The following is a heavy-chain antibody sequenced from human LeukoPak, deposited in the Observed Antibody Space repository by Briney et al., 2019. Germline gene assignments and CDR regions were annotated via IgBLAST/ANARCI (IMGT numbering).Heavy chain of an antibody. J-gene: IGHJ6*03. V-gene: IGHV1-18*01. Sequence: ASVNVSCKASGYTFASYGISWVRQAPGQGLEWMGWISAYNGNTNYAQKLQGRVTMTTDTSTSTAYMELRSLRSDDTAVYYCARGGSTNYDFWSGYYRYMDVWGKGTTVTVSS. D-gene: IGHD3-3*01. CDR1: GYTFASYG. CDR2: ISAYNGNT. CDR3: ARGGSTNYDFWSGYYRYMDV.